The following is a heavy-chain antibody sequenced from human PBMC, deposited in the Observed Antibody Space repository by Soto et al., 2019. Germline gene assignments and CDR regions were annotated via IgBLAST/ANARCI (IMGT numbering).Heavy chain of an antibody. J-gene: IGHJ5*02. CDR2: IDGRGGST. CDR1: GFTFGTTD. D-gene: IGHD3-10*01. V-gene: IGHV3-23*01. CDR3: VKHSGWFNT. Sequence: QLLQSGGGLVQPGGSLTLSCAASGFTFGTTDISWVRQAPGEGLEWVSTIDGRGGSTYYADSGKGRFTISRDNSRKTVYLQMNSLRGDDTALYYCVKHSGWFNTWGQGALVTGSS.